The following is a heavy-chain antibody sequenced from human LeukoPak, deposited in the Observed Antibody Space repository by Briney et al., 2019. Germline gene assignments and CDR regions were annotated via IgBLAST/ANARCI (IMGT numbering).Heavy chain of an antibody. Sequence: GGSLRLSCAASGFTFSTYAMSWVRQAPGKGLEWVSVISTTGGNTYHADSVKGRFTISRDNSKSTLYLQMNSLRAEDTAVYYCAKDGGWGLSTWYSGFDIWGRGTMVTVSS. CDR2: ISTTGGNT. J-gene: IGHJ3*02. D-gene: IGHD1-26*01. CDR1: GFTFSTYA. CDR3: AKDGGWGLSTWYSGFDI. V-gene: IGHV3-23*01.